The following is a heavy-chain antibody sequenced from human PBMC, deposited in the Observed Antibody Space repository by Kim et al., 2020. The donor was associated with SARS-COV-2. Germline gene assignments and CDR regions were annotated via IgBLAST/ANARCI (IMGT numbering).Heavy chain of an antibody. V-gene: IGHV3-23*01. D-gene: IGHD2-21*02. CDR3: AKEHIVLVTAPSRY. CDR1: GFTFSSYA. CDR2: ISGSGEST. J-gene: IGHJ4*02. Sequence: GGSLRLSCAASGFTFSSYAMSWVRQAPGKGLEWVSAISGSGESTYYADSVKGRFTISRDNSKNTLYLQMSSLRAEDTAVYYCAKEHIVLVTAPSRYWGQGTLVTVSS.